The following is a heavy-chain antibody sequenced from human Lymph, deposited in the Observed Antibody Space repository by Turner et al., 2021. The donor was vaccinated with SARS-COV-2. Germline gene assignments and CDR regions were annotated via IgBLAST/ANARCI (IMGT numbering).Heavy chain of an antibody. CDR3: ARDRDSSGWVDY. CDR1: GFTFSSYA. V-gene: IGHV3-30*04. D-gene: IGHD3-22*01. Sequence: QVQLVESGGGVVQPGRSLRLSCAASGFTFSSYAMHWVRQVPGKGLEWVAVISYDGSDKYYADSVKGRFTFSRDNSKNTLYLQMNSLRAEDTAVYYCARDRDSSGWVDYWGQGTLVTVSS. J-gene: IGHJ4*02. CDR2: ISYDGSDK.